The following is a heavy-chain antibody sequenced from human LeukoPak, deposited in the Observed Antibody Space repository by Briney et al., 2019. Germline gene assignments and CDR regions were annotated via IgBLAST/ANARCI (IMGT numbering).Heavy chain of an antibody. J-gene: IGHJ4*02. Sequence: PGGSLRLSCDASGFSISDYYMSWIRQSPGKGLEWISYITSGDGSTKYADSVKGRFTISRDKAKNSVALQLNSLRAEDTAVYYCTKERRGTYYAFESWGQGTLVTVSS. CDR2: ITSGDGST. CDR3: TKERRGTYYAFES. CDR1: GFSISDYY. V-gene: IGHV3-11*01. D-gene: IGHD3-16*01.